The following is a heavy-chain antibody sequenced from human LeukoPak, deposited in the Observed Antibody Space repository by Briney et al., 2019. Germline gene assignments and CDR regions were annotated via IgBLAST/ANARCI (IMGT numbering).Heavy chain of an antibody. CDR2: ISFDGHNK. J-gene: IGHJ4*02. CDR3: VRDDDRPDNGLDY. V-gene: IGHV3-30-3*01. D-gene: IGHD3-22*01. Sequence: PGGSLRLSCAASGFTFSGFAMHWVRQAPGKGLEWVAVISFDGHNKYYADSVTGRFTISRGNSKNTLYLQMTSLSAEDTAVYYCVRDDDRPDNGLDYWGQGTLVTVSS. CDR1: GFTFSGFA.